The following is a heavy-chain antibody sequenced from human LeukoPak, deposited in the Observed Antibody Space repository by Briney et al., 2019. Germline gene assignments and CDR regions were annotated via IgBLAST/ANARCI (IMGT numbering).Heavy chain of an antibody. CDR1: GFTFSSYG. Sequence: GGSLRLSCAASGFTFSSYGMHWVRQAPGKGLEWVAFIRYDGSNKYYADSVKGRFTISRDNSKNTLYLQMNSLRAEDTAVYYCANIVVVPAATQGYWGQGTLVTVSS. J-gene: IGHJ4*02. CDR2: IRYDGSNK. CDR3: ANIVVVPAATQGY. V-gene: IGHV3-30*02. D-gene: IGHD2-2*01.